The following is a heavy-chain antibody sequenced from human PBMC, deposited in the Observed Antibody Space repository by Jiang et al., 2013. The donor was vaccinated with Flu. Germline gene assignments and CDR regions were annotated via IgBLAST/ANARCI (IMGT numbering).Heavy chain of an antibody. J-gene: IGHJ6*02. CDR2: IIPIVGTA. Sequence: GAEVKKPGSSVKVSCKASGGTFSHYAISWVRQAPGQGLEWMGGIIPIVGTAKYAQKFQGRVTISAHESTRTADIELSSLTSDDTAVYYCARGSQAADYYYGMDVWGQGTTVTVS. CDR3: ARGSQAADYYYGMDV. V-gene: IGHV1-69*01. CDR1: GGTFSHYA. D-gene: IGHD6-13*01.